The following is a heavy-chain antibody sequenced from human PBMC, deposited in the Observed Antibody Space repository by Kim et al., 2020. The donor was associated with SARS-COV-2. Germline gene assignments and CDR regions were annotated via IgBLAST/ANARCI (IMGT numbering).Heavy chain of an antibody. Sequence: GGSLRLSCSASGFTFSSYAMHWVRQAPGKGLEYVSAISSNGGSTYYADSVKGRFTISRDNSKNTLYLQMSSLRAEDTAVYYCVKAGGGIVGAKKGAFDIWGQGTMVTVSS. V-gene: IGHV3-64D*09. J-gene: IGHJ3*02. CDR1: GFTFSSYA. CDR3: VKAGGGIVGAKKGAFDI. D-gene: IGHD1-26*01. CDR2: ISSNGGST.